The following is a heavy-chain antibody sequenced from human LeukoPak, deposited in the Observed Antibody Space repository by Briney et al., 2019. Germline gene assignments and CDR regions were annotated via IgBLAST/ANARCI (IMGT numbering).Heavy chain of an antibody. CDR1: GFTFSSYG. CDR3: AKTPGTTGGVARFDP. J-gene: IGHJ5*02. V-gene: IGHV3-30*18. CDR2: ISYDGSNK. D-gene: IGHD1-7*01. Sequence: GRSLRLSCAASGFTFSSYGMHWVRQAPGKGLEWVAVISYDGSNKYYADSVKGRFTISRDNSKNTLYLRMNSLRAEDTAVYYCAKTPGTTGGVARFDPWGQGTLVTVSS.